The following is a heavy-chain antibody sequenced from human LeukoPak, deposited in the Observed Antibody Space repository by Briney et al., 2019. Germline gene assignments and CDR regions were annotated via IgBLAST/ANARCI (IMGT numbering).Heavy chain of an antibody. CDR2: IYSDNT. Sequence: PGGSLRLSCSASGFTFSDYWMTWVRQAPGKGLEWVSFIYSDNTHYSDSVKGRFTISRDNSKNTLYLQMNSLRAEDTAVYYCARELSNSGATNAFDIWGQGTMVTVSS. V-gene: IGHV3-53*01. CDR3: ARELSNSGATNAFDI. J-gene: IGHJ3*02. CDR1: GFTFSDYW. D-gene: IGHD1-26*01.